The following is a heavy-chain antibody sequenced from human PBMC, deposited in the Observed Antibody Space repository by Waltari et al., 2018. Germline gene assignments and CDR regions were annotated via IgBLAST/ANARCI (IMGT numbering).Heavy chain of an antibody. J-gene: IGHJ4*02. CDR1: GFTFSSYA. CDR3: AKVLVATVTAAPLFDY. D-gene: IGHD4-17*01. CDR2: ISRSGVTT. V-gene: IGHV3-23*01. Sequence: EVQLLESGGSLVQPGGSLRLSCAASGFTFSSYAMSWVRQAPGRGLGWVSAISRSGVTTYYADSVKGRFTISRDNSKNTLFLQMNSLRAEDTAVYYCAKVLVATVTAAPLFDYWGQGALVTVSS.